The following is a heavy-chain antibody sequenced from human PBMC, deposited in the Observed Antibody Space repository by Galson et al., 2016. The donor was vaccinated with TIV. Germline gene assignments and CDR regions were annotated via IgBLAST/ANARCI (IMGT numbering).Heavy chain of an antibody. Sequence: QSGAEVKKPGESLKISCQDSGYILTNFWIAWVRQMPGQGLEWMGIMKPGDSDTRYSPSFQGQVTISVDKSIGTAYLQWHSLKASDTAVYYCAKGKEYYEFWGQGTLVTVSS. D-gene: IGHD3-16*01. CDR1: GYILTNFW. V-gene: IGHV5-51*03. J-gene: IGHJ4*02. CDR2: MKPGDSDT. CDR3: AKGKEYYEF.